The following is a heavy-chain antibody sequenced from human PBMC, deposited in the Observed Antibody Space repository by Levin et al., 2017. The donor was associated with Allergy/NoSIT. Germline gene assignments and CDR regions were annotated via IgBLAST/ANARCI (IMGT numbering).Heavy chain of an antibody. D-gene: IGHD3-10*01. J-gene: IGHJ3*02. Sequence: SETLSLTCTVSGGSINNYYWGWIRQPPGKGLEWIGYIYYSGSTNYNPSLKSRVTISVDTSTNQFSLKLSSVTAADPALYYCARQGYYGSGGSDAFDIWGQGTMVTVSS. V-gene: IGHV4-59*01. CDR3: ARQGYYGSGGSDAFDI. CDR2: IYYSGST. CDR1: GGSINNYY.